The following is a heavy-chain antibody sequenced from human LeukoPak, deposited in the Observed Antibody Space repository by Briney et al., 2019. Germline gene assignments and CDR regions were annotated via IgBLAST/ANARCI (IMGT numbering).Heavy chain of an antibody. CDR2: ISAYNGNT. CDR3: ARESRLRYFDWLVGGDY. D-gene: IGHD3-9*01. Sequence: ASVKVSCKASGHTFTSYGISWVRQAPGQGLEWMGWISAYNGNTNYAQKLQGRVTMTTDTSTSTAYMELRSMRSDDTAVYYCARESRLRYFDWLVGGDYWGQGTLVTVSS. CDR1: GHTFTSYG. J-gene: IGHJ4*02. V-gene: IGHV1-18*01.